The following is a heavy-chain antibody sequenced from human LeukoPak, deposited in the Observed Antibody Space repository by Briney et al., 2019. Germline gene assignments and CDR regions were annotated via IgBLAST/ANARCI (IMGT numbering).Heavy chain of an antibody. V-gene: IGHV4-59*01. D-gene: IGHD1-26*01. CDR1: GGSISSYY. J-gene: IGHJ6*02. CDR2: IYYSGST. Sequence: PSETLSPTCTVSGGSISSYYWSWIRQPPGKGLEWIGYIYYSGSTNYNPSLKSRVTISVDTSKNQFSLKLNSVTAADTAVYYCARHSGSYDYYGMDVWGQGTTVTVSS. CDR3: ARHSGSYDYYGMDV.